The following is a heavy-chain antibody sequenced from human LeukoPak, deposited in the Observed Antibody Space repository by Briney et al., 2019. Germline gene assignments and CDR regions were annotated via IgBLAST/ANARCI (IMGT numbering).Heavy chain of an antibody. CDR3: AKDCGRASYYYDGSGYCHDAFDI. D-gene: IGHD3-22*01. CDR1: GFTFSSYG. Sequence: PGGSLRLSCAASGFTFSSYGMHWVRQAPGKGLEWVAVISYDGSNKYYADSVKGRFTISRDNSKNTLYLQMNSLRAEDTAVYYCAKDCGRASYYYDGSGYCHDAFDIWGQGTMVTVSS. CDR2: ISYDGSNK. J-gene: IGHJ3*02. V-gene: IGHV3-30*18.